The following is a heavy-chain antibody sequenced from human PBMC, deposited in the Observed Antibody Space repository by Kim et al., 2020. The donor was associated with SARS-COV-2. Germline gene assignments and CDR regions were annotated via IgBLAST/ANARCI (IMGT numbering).Heavy chain of an antibody. D-gene: IGHD4-17*01. CDR1: GGTFSSYA. CDR3: ARAYAVTTFAYYYGMDV. Sequence: SVKVSCKASGGTFSSYAISWVRQAPGQGLEWMGGIIPIFGTANYAQKFQGRVTITADESTSTAYMELSSLRSEDTAVYYCARAYAVTTFAYYYGMDVWGQGTTVTVSS. V-gene: IGHV1-69*13. CDR2: IIPIFGTA. J-gene: IGHJ6*02.